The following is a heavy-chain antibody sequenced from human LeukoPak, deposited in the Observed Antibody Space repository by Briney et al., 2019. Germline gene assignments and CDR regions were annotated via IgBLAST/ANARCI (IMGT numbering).Heavy chain of an antibody. Sequence: RASVKASCKASGYTFTSYDITWVRQAPGQGLEWMGWNSAYNANTNYAQKLQGRVTMATDTSTSTAYMELRSLRSDDTAVYYCAREGQVVGRTMSDYWGQGTLVTVSS. D-gene: IGHD1-26*01. CDR2: NSAYNANT. CDR3: AREGQVVGRTMSDY. V-gene: IGHV1-18*01. CDR1: GYTFTSYD. J-gene: IGHJ4*02.